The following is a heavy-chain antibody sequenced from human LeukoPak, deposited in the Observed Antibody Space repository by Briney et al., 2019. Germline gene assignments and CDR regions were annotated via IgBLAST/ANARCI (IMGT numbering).Heavy chain of an antibody. J-gene: IGHJ4*02. D-gene: IGHD1-26*01. CDR3: AREKQSGGTPFDY. CDR1: GFTFTGHS. Sequence: PGGSLRPSCVASGFTFTGHSMHWVRQAPGKGLEWVAVVAHDEKTIFYADSLKGRFTVSRDNSKNTVYLQMNSLRDEDTAVYYCAREKQSGGTPFDYWGQGSLVTVSS. V-gene: IGHV3-30*04. CDR2: VAHDEKTI.